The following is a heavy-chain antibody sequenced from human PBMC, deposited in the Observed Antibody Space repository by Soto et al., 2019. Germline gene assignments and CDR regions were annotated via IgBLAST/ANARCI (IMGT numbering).Heavy chain of an antibody. D-gene: IGHD7-27*01. CDR1: GGSVSSGSYY. Sequence: PSETLSLTCTVSGGSVSSGSYYWSWIRQPPGKGLEWIGFIYYGGSTNYNPSLKSRVTISVDTPKNQFSLKLSSVTAADTAVYYCAKNWNWGSLVHWAQRTLVTVSA. CDR2: IYYGGST. CDR3: AKNWNWGSLVH. V-gene: IGHV4-61*01. J-gene: IGHJ4*02.